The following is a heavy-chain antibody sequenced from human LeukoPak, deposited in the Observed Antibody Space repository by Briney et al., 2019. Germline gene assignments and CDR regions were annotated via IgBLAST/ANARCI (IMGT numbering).Heavy chain of an antibody. Sequence: GGSLRLSCAASGFTFSSYAMSWVRQAPGKGLEWVSAISGSGGSTYYADSVKGRFTISRDNAKNSLYLQMNSLRAEDTAVYYCASSLVYCSSTSCYPVSWGQKTLVTVSS. V-gene: IGHV3-23*01. J-gene: IGHJ4*03. D-gene: IGHD2-2*01. CDR2: ISGSGGST. CDR1: GFTFSSYA. CDR3: ASSLVYCSSTSCYPVS.